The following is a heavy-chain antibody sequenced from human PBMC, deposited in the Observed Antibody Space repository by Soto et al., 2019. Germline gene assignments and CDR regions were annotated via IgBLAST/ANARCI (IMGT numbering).Heavy chain of an antibody. CDR1: GLTVSSNY. Sequence: GGSLRLSCAASGLTVSSNYMSWVRQAPGKGLEWVALIYSGGSTYYADSVRGRFTISRDNSKNTLYLEMISLRAEDTAVYYCARDRRITVSHYYGMDIWGQGTTVTVSS. D-gene: IGHD3-3*01. J-gene: IGHJ6*02. CDR2: IYSGGST. CDR3: ARDRRITVSHYYGMDI. V-gene: IGHV3-53*01.